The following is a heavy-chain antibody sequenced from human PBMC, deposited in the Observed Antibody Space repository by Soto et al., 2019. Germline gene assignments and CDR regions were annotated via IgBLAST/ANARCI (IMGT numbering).Heavy chain of an antibody. CDR3: AKEGRGLSPSHSDYYGMDV. J-gene: IGHJ6*02. Sequence: PGGSLRLSCAAYGFTFSSYGMHWVRQAPGKGLEWVAVISYDGSNKYYADSVKGRFTISGDNSKNTLYLQMNSLRAEDTAVYYCAKEGRGLSPSHSDYYGMDVWGQGTTVTGSS. D-gene: IGHD3-10*01. V-gene: IGHV3-30*18. CDR2: ISYDGSNK. CDR1: GFTFSSYG.